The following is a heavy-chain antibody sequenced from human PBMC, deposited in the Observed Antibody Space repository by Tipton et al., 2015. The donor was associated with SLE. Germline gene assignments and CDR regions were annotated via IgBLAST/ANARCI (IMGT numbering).Heavy chain of an antibody. CDR1: GGSISRYY. CDR3: GRSQVGTRHNDY. V-gene: IGHV4-4*08. D-gene: IGHD1-26*01. CDR2: IYSSGST. Sequence: LRLSCTVSGGSISRYYWSWIRPFPGKGLEWSGCIYSSGSTNYNPSLQGRVTISVDTSKSQFSLKMRSVTAADTALYYCGRSQVGTRHNDYWGQGILVTVSS. J-gene: IGHJ4*01.